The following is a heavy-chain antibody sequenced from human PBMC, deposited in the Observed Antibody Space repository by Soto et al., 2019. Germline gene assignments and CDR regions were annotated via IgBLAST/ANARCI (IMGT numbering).Heavy chain of an antibody. J-gene: IGHJ4*02. CDR3: ARTSDGDYLDY. CDR1: GGSISSGDYY. Sequence: QLQLQESGPGLVKPSQTLSLTCTVSGGSISSGDYYWSWIRQHPGKGLEWIGYIHYSGSTYYRPSLKSRVSISVDTSENQFSLKLSSVTAADTVVYYCARTSDGDYLDYWGQGTLVTVSS. V-gene: IGHV4-31*03. D-gene: IGHD4-17*01. CDR2: IHYSGST.